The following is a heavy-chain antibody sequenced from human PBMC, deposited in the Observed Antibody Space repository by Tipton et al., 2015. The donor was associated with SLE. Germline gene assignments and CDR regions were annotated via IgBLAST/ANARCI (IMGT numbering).Heavy chain of an antibody. CDR3: ARCGQQLVTDYSFQH. D-gene: IGHD6-13*01. CDR2: IYHSGST. V-gene: IGHV4-38-2*01. Sequence: TLSLTCAVSGYSISSGYYWGWIRQLPGKGLEWIGSIYHSGSTYYNPSLKSRVTISVDTSKNQFSLKLSSVTAADTAVYYCARCGQQLVTDYSFQHWGQGTLVTVSS. CDR1: GYSISSGYY. J-gene: IGHJ1*01.